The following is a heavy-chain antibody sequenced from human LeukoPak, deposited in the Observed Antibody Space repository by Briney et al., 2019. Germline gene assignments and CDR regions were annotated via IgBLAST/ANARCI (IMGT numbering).Heavy chain of an antibody. D-gene: IGHD3-3*01. CDR3: ARCPPWYYDFWSGYQTDAFDI. CDR2: IYYSGST. Sequence: SETLSLTCTVSGGSISSGGYYWSWIRQHPGKGLDWIGYIYYSGSTYYNPSLKSRVTISVDTSKNQFSLKLSSVTAADTAVYYCARCPPWYYDFWSGYQTDAFDIWGQGTMVTVSS. J-gene: IGHJ3*02. V-gene: IGHV4-31*03. CDR1: GGSISSGGYY.